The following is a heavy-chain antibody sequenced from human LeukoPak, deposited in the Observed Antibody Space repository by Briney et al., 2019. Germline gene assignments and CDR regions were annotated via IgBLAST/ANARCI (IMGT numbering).Heavy chain of an antibody. J-gene: IGHJ5*02. CDR1: GFTFSSYA. Sequence: PGGSLRLSCAASGFTFSSYAMSWVRQAPGKGLEWVSAIRGSGGSTYYADSVKGRFTISRDNSRNTLYLQMNSLRAEDTAFYYCAKGGSSSHNWFDPWGQGTRVTVSS. D-gene: IGHD6-13*01. V-gene: IGHV3-23*01. CDR3: AKGGSSSHNWFDP. CDR2: IRGSGGST.